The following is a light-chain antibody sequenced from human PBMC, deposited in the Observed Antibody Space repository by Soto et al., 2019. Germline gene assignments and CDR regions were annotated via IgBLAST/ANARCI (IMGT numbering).Light chain of an antibody. CDR1: QGIINY. CDR2: AAS. J-gene: IGKJ4*01. V-gene: IGKV1-9*01. CDR3: QQLNAYPLT. Sequence: DIQMTQSPSTLSASVGDRVTITCRASQGIINYLVWYQQKPGKAPKLLIYAASTLQTGVTSRFSGSGSGTQFTLTISSLQPEDFSTYYCQQLNAYPLTFGGGTKVDNK.